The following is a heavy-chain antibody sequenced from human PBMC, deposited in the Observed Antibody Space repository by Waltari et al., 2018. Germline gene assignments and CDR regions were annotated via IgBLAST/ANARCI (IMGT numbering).Heavy chain of an antibody. J-gene: IGHJ3*02. CDR3: ARDVTTVVTRFAFDI. V-gene: IGHV4-59*01. D-gene: IGHD4-17*01. CDR1: GGSISSYY. CDR2: IYYSGST. Sequence: QVQLQESGPGLVKPSETLSLTCTVSGGSISSYYWTWIRQPPGKGLEWIGYIYYSGSTNYNPSLKSRVTISVDTSKNQFSLKLSSVTAADTAVYYCARDVTTVVTRFAFDIWGQGTMVTVSS.